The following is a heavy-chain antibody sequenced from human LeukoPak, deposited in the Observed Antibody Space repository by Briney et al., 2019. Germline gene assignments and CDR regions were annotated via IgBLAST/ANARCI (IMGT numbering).Heavy chain of an antibody. J-gene: IGHJ4*02. CDR2: ISGSGGST. Sequence: GGSLRLSCAASGFTFSSYAMSWVRQAPGKGLKWVSAISGSGGSTYYADSVKGRFTISRDNSKNTLYLQMNSLRAEDTAVYYCAKADSSGYHHNFDYWGQGTLVTVSS. CDR1: GFTFSSYA. D-gene: IGHD3-22*01. V-gene: IGHV3-23*01. CDR3: AKADSSGYHHNFDY.